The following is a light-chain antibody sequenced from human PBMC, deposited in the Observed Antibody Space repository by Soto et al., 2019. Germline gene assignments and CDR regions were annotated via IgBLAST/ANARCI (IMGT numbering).Light chain of an antibody. CDR3: QQTYNTPVT. V-gene: IGKV1-39*01. J-gene: IGKJ3*01. CDR2: GAS. Sequence: DIQMTQSPASLSAYVGDRVTITCRASQSISGYLNWYLQKPGKAPKHLIYGASTLQSGVPSRFTGSGSETSFTLTISSLQPEDFGTYYCQQTYNTPVTFGPGTKVDI. CDR1: QSISGY.